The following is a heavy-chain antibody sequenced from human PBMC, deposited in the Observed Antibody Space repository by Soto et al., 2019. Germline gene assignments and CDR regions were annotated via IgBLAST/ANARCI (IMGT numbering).Heavy chain of an antibody. V-gene: IGHV3-21*01. CDR3: ARDGTAAFDY. J-gene: IGHJ4*02. D-gene: IGHD1-1*01. CDR1: GFTFSSYS. CDR2: ISSSSSYI. Sequence: GGSLRLSCAASGFTFSSYSMNWVRQAPGKGLEWGSSISSSSSYIYYADSVKGRFTISRDNAKNSLYLQMNSLRAEDTAVYYCARDGTAAFDYWGQGTLVTVSS.